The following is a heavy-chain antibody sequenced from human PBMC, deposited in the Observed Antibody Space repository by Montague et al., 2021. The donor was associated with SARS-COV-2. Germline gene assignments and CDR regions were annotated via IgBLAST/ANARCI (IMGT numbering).Heavy chain of an antibody. V-gene: IGHV4-39*01. Sequence: SETLSLTCTVSGDSVSSTNYYWGWIRQPPGKGLEWIGSIYYSGSTHYNPSLKSRVTISVDTSKNQFSLQLSFVTAADTAVYYCARRGACGGPRFDYWGQGTLVTVSS. D-gene: IGHD2-21*02. CDR3: ARRGACGGPRFDY. CDR1: GDSVSSTNYY. J-gene: IGHJ4*02. CDR2: IYYSGST.